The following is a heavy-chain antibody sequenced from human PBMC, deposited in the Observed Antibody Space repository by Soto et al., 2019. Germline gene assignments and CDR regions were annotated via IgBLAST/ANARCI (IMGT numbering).Heavy chain of an antibody. Sequence: GGSLRLSCAASGFTFSNYAVAWVRQAPGKGLEWVSGISGSGGTTYYADSVKGRFTISRDNSKDTLHLQMNSLRAEDTAVYYCAKTPRQWLVYFDYWGQGALVTVSS. D-gene: IGHD6-19*01. CDR1: GFTFSNYA. CDR3: AKTPRQWLVYFDY. CDR2: ISGSGGTT. V-gene: IGHV3-23*01. J-gene: IGHJ4*02.